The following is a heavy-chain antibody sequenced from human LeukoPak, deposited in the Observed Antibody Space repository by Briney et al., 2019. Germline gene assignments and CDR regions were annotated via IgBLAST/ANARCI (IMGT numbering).Heavy chain of an antibody. CDR1: GFTFSSYS. CDR2: ISSSSSYI. J-gene: IGHJ6*03. V-gene: IGHV3-21*01. Sequence: GGSLRLSCAASGFTFSSYSMNWVRQAPGKGLEWVSSISSSSSYIYYADSVKGRFTISRDNAKNSLYLQMNSLRAEDTAVYYCASSGYCSSTSCYLVYYYYMDVWGKGTTVTVSS. CDR3: ASSGYCSSTSCYLVYYYYMDV. D-gene: IGHD2-2*01.